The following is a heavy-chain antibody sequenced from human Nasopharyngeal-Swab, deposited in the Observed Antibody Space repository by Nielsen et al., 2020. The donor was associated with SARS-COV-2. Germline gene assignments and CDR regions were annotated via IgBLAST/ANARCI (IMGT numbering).Heavy chain of an antibody. J-gene: IGHJ3*02. Sequence: GESLKISCAASGFTFSTYSMNWVRQAPGKGLEWVSSISSSSSYIYYADSVKGRFTISRDNSKNTLYLQMNSLRAEDTAVYYCARDGDYGPAAFDIWGQGTMVTVSS. D-gene: IGHD4-17*01. CDR1: GFTFSTYS. CDR3: ARDGDYGPAAFDI. V-gene: IGHV3-21*01. CDR2: ISSSSSYI.